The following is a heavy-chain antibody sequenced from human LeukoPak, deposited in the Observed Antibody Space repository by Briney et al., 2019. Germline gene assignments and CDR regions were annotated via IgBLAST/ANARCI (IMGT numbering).Heavy chain of an antibody. D-gene: IGHD5-12*01. J-gene: IGHJ4*02. Sequence: PGGSLRLSCAASGFAFSSYSMNWVRQAPGTGLEWVSSISSSSAYIYYADSVKGRFTISRDNAKNSLYLQMNSPRAEDTAVYYCAGYSGYDHRNDYWGQGTLVTVSS. V-gene: IGHV3-21*01. CDR1: GFAFSSYS. CDR2: ISSSSAYI. CDR3: AGYSGYDHRNDY.